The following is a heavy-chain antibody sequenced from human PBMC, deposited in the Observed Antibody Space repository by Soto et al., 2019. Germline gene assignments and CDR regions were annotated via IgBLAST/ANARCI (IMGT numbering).Heavy chain of an antibody. CDR1: GGTFSSYA. J-gene: IGHJ5*02. D-gene: IGHD3-10*01. Sequence: QVQLVQSGAEVKKPGSSVKVSCKASGGTFSSYAISWVRQAPGQGLEWMGGIIPIFGTANYAQKFQGRVTIAADESTSTGCRELGNLRSEDTAVYYCAGGGGTRYGSGNTWFDPWGQGTLVTVSS. V-gene: IGHV1-69*01. CDR2: IIPIFGTA. CDR3: AGGGGTRYGSGNTWFDP.